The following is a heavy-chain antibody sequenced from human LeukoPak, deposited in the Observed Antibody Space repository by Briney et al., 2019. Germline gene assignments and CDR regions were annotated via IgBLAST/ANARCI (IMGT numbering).Heavy chain of an antibody. J-gene: IGHJ4*02. D-gene: IGHD3-10*01. CDR2: ISWNSGSI. Sequence: GRSLRLSCAASGFTFDDYAMHWVRQAPGKGLEWVSGISWNSGSIGYADSVKGRFTISRDNAKNSLYLQMNSLRAEDTALYYCAKGDYYGSGSYPGDYWGQGTLVTVSS. CDR1: GFTFDDYA. V-gene: IGHV3-9*01. CDR3: AKGDYYGSGSYPGDY.